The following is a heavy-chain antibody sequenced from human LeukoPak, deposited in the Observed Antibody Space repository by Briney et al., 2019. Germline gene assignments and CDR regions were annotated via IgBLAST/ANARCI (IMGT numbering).Heavy chain of an antibody. V-gene: IGHV3-30-3*01. J-gene: IGHJ4*02. CDR2: ISYDGSNK. CDR1: GFTFSSYA. CDR3: ARDPGEGYLDN. Sequence: GGSLRLSCAASGFTFSSYAMHWVRQAPGKGLEWVAVISYDGSNKYYADSVKGRFTISRDNSKNTLYLQMNSLRAEDTAVYYCARDPGEGYLDNWGQGTLVTVSS.